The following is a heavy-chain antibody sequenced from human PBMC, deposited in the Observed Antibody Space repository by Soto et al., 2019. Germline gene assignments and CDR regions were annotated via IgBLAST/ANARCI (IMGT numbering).Heavy chain of an antibody. CDR3: AKDLYSSSSYYFDY. J-gene: IGHJ4*02. V-gene: IGHV3-30*18. Sequence: GGSLRLSCAASGFTFSSYGMHWVRQAPGKGLEWVAVISYDGSNKYYADSVKGRFTISRDNSKNTLYLQMNSLRAEDTAVYYCAKDLYSSSSYYFDYWGQGTLVTVSS. D-gene: IGHD6-6*01. CDR1: GFTFSSYG. CDR2: ISYDGSNK.